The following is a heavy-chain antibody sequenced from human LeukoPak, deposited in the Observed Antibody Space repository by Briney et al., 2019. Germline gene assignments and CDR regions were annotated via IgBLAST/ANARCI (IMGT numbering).Heavy chain of an antibody. D-gene: IGHD3-9*01. J-gene: IGHJ4*02. V-gene: IGHV3-21*01. CDR1: GVTFRSDT. CDR2: ISSGSTYI. CDR3: ARGHLPYYDILTGYYRSYYFDY. Sequence: GGSLRLSCAASGVTFRSDTLNWVRQAPGKGLEWVSSISSGSTYIYNADSVKGRFTISRDNAKNSLYLQMNSLRAEDTAVYYCARGHLPYYDILTGYYRSYYFDYWGQGTLVTVSS.